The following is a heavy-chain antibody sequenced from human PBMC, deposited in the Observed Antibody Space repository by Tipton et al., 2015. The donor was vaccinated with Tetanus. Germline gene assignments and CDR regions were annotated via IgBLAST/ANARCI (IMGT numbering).Heavy chain of an antibody. CDR3: AKEALGVLNL. V-gene: IGHV3-23*01. CDR1: GFTFKSYT. J-gene: IGHJ6*04. D-gene: IGHD1-14*01. CDR2: MSGSRLTP. Sequence: GSLRLSCAASGFTFKSYTMNWVRQAPGKGLEWVAAMSGSRLTPYYADSVKGRFTISRDNSKNTLSLQLNGLRADDSAIYYCAKEALGVLNLWGKGTTVAVSS.